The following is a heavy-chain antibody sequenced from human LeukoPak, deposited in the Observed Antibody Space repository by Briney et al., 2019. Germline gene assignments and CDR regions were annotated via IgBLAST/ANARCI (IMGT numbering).Heavy chain of an antibody. CDR3: ARVRDDFWSDPYGMDV. V-gene: IGHV4-59*01. Sequence: PSESLSLTCTVSVGSISSYYWSWIRQPPWKGLEWIGYIYYSGSTNYNPSLRSRVTISVDTSKNQFSLKLSSVTAADTAVYYCARVRDDFWSDPYGMDVWGQGTTVTVSS. J-gene: IGHJ6*02. CDR1: VGSISSYY. D-gene: IGHD3-3*01. CDR2: IYYSGST.